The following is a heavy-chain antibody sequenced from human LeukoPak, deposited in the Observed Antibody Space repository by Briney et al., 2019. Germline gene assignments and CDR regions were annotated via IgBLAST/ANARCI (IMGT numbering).Heavy chain of an antibody. CDR2: IWYDGSHQ. CDR3: ARDLGLRYGSGTYRFDP. D-gene: IGHD3-10*01. V-gene: IGHV3-33*01. Sequence: PGGSLRLSCAAYGFSFSTYGMHWVRQAPGKGLEWVAVIWYDGSHQYYADSVKGRFTISRDMSNNTLYLQMNSLPVDDTALYYCARDLGLRYGSGTYRFDPRGQGTLVIVSS. J-gene: IGHJ5*02. CDR1: GFSFSTYG.